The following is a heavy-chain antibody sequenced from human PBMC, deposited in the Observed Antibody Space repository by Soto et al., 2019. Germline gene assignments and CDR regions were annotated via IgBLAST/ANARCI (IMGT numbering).Heavy chain of an antibody. J-gene: IGHJ4*02. CDR2: VNPDSGGT. V-gene: IGHV1-2*02. Sequence: ASVKVSCKASGYTFTGNFLHWVRQAPGQGLEWMGWVNPDSGGTKYAQNFQGRVTMTRDTSISTAYMGLSSLRSDDTAVYFCARLGYSNYERRPFEYWGQGTPVTASS. CDR3: ARLGYSNYERRPFEY. CDR1: GYTFTGNF. D-gene: IGHD4-4*01.